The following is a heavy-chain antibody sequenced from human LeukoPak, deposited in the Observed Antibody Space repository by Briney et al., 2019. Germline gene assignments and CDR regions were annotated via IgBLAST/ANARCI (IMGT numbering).Heavy chain of an antibody. V-gene: IGHV4-59*01. Sequence: SETLSLACTVSGGSISSYYWSWIRQPPGKGLEWIGYIYYSGSTNYNPSLKSRVTISVDTSKNQFSLKLSSVTAADAAVYYCARGGGYSYGNDYWGQGTLVTVSS. CDR3: ARGGGYSYGNDY. CDR1: GGSISSYY. D-gene: IGHD5-18*01. CDR2: IYYSGST. J-gene: IGHJ4*02.